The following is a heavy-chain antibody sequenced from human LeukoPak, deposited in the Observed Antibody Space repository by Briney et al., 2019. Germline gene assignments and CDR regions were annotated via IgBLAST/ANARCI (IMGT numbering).Heavy chain of an antibody. Sequence: SETLSLTCTVSGGSISSYYWSWIRQPPGKGLEWIGEINHSGSTNYNPSLKSRVTISVDTSKNQFSLKLSSVTAADTAVYYCARGGTMVRGVRTTRAFDIWGQGTMVTVSS. D-gene: IGHD3-10*01. CDR2: INHSGST. V-gene: IGHV4-34*01. J-gene: IGHJ3*02. CDR3: ARGGTMVRGVRTTRAFDI. CDR1: GGSISSYY.